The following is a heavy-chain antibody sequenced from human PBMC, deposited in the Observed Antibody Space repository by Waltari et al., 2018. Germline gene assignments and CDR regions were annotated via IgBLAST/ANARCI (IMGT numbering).Heavy chain of an antibody. CDR1: GYSFTDYF. D-gene: IGHD3-16*02. V-gene: IGHV1-2*02. Sequence: QVQLVQSGAEVKKPGASVKVSCKASGYSFTDYFIHWVRQAPGQGLEWMGWINPNSAGTKYAQKFQGRVTMTRDTSISAAYMELSRLRSDDTAIYYCARDPKRDYIWGSHRSWGDYWGQGTLVTVSS. CDR3: ARDPKRDYIWGSHRSWGDY. J-gene: IGHJ4*02. CDR2: INPNSAGT.